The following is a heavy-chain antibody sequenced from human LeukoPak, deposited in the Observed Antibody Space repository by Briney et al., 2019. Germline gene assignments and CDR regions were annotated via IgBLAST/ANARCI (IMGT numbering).Heavy chain of an antibody. J-gene: IGHJ4*02. CDR1: GFTLSSYS. V-gene: IGHV3-21*01. CDR3: ARVDGFQFDY. Sequence: PGGALRLSCAASGFTLSSYSMNWVRQAPGKGLEGVSSISSSSTYIYYADSVKGRFTISRDNAKNSLYLQVNSLRAEDTAVYYCARVDGFQFDYWGQGTLVTVSS. D-gene: IGHD5-24*01. CDR2: ISSSSTYI.